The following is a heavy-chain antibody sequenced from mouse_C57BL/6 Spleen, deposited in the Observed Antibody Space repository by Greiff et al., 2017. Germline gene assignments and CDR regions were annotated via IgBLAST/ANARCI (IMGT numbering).Heavy chain of an antibody. Sequence: QVQLQQSGAELVKPGASVKLSCKASGYTFTSYWMHWVKQRPGRGLEWIGRIDPNSGGTKYNEKFKSKATLTVDKPSSTAYMQLSSLTSGDSAVYYCARSGVAYYAMDYWGQGTSVTVSS. V-gene: IGHV1-72*01. CDR3: ARSGVAYYAMDY. D-gene: IGHD1-1*01. CDR2: IDPNSGGT. CDR1: GYTFTSYW. J-gene: IGHJ4*01.